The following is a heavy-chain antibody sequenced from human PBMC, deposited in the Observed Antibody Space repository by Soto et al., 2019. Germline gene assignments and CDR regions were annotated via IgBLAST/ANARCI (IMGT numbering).Heavy chain of an antibody. J-gene: IGHJ4*02. CDR2: IYYSGST. Sequence: SETLSLTCTVSGGSISSSSYYWGWIRQPPGKGLEWIGSIYYSGSTYYNPSLKSRVTISVDTSKNQFSLRAEDTAVYYCAKVVDTAMVLDLDYWGQGTLVTVSS. V-gene: IGHV4-39*01. CDR3: AKVVDTAMVLDLDY. CDR1: GGSISSSSYY. D-gene: IGHD5-18*01.